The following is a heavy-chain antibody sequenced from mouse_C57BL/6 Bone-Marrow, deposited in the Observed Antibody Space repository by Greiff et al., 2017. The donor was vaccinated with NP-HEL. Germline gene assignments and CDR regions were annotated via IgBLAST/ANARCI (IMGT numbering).Heavy chain of an antibody. J-gene: IGHJ4*01. D-gene: IGHD2-4*01. Sequence: QVQLKQPGAELVKPGASVKLSCKASGYTFTSYWMHWVKQRPGQGLEWIGMIHPNSGSTNYNEKFKSKATLTVDKSSSTAYMPLSSLTSEDSAVYYCANYDDAMDYWGQGTSVTVSS. CDR2: IHPNSGST. CDR1: GYTFTSYW. V-gene: IGHV1-64*01. CDR3: ANYDDAMDY.